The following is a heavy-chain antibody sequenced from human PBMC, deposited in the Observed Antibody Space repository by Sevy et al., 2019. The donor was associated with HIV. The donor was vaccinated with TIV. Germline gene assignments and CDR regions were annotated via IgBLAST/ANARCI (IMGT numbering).Heavy chain of an antibody. CDR2: IHSGGST. CDR3: ARDRYYDASDYYYYYYGLDV. CDR1: TFSVTDNY. D-gene: IGHD3-22*01. Sequence: GGSLRLSCAASTFSVTDNYMSWVHQAPGKELEWVSTIHSGGSTFYADSVKGRFTISRDNSNNTLYLQMNSLRAEDTAVSYCARDRYYDASDYYYYYYGLDVWGQGTTVTVSS. V-gene: IGHV3-66*01. J-gene: IGHJ6*02.